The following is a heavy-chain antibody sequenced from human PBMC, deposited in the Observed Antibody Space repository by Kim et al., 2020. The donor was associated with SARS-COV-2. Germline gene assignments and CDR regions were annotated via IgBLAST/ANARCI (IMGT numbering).Heavy chain of an antibody. CDR2: MNPNSGNT. CDR1: GYTFTSYD. Sequence: ASVKVSCKASGYTFTSYDINWVRQATGQGLEWMGWMNPNSGNTGYAQKFQGRVTMTRNTSISTAYMELSSLRSEDTAVYYCARGARSSSVLLWFGEVAYWGQGTLVTVSS. D-gene: IGHD3-10*01. CDR3: ARGARSSSVLLWFGEVAY. J-gene: IGHJ4*02. V-gene: IGHV1-8*01.